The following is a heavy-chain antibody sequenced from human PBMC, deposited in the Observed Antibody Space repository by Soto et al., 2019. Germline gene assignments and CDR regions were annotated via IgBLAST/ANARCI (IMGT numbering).Heavy chain of an antibody. CDR3: ARDFQDIVVVPAAIRGRRYYYYYMDV. J-gene: IGHJ6*03. CDR2: ISSSSSYI. CDR1: GFTFSSYS. D-gene: IGHD2-2*01. V-gene: IGHV3-21*01. Sequence: GGSLRLSSAASGFTFSSYSMNWVRQAPGKGLEWVSSISSSSSYIYYADSVKGRFTISRDNAKNSLYLQMNSLRAEDTAVYYCARDFQDIVVVPAAIRGRRYYYYYMDVWGKGTTVTVSS.